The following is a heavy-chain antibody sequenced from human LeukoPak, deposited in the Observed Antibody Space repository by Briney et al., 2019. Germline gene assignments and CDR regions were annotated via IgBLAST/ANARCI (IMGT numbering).Heavy chain of an antibody. Sequence: PGGSLRLSCAASGFTFSSYWMHWVRQPPGKGLVWVSCMNSDGSSTSYADSVKGRFTISRDNAKNTLCLQMNSLRAEDTAVYYCARDTLDRALSWGQGTLVTVSS. D-gene: IGHD3-16*01. CDR1: GFTFSSYW. V-gene: IGHV3-74*01. CDR2: MNSDGSST. J-gene: IGHJ4*02. CDR3: ARDTLDRALS.